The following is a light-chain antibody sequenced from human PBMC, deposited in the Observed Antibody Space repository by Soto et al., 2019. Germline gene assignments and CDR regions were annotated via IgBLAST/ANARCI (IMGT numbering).Light chain of an antibody. CDR2: SAS. Sequence: EIVMTQSPATLSVSPGERATLSCRASQSVSSNLAWYQQKPGQAPRLLIYSASTRATGIPARFSGSGSGTEFTLTINSLQSEDFAVYYCQKYNDWPPSWTFGQGNKVDIK. J-gene: IGKJ1*01. CDR3: QKYNDWPPSWT. V-gene: IGKV3-15*01. CDR1: QSVSSN.